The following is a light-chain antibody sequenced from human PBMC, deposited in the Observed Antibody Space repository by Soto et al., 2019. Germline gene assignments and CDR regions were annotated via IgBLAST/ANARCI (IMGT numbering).Light chain of an antibody. CDR2: ATS. CDR1: QSVSSN. V-gene: IGKV3D-15*01. Sequence: EIVMTQSPATXXXXXXXXXXXXCXASQSVSSNLAWYQQKPGQTPRLLIYATSTRATGIPARFSGSGSGTHFTLTISSLESEDFAVYYCQQRDNWPLTFGGGTKVDIK. J-gene: IGKJ4*01. CDR3: QQRDNWPLT.